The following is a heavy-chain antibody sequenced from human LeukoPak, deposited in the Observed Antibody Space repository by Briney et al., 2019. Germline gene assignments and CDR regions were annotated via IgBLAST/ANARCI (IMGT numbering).Heavy chain of an antibody. Sequence: ASVKVSCKASGHTFTSYGISWVRQAPGQGLEWMGWISAYNGNTNYAQKLQGRVTMTTDTSTSTAYMELRSLRSDDTAVYYCARDKDSSSWPTYYYYYYGMDVWGQGTTVTVSS. CDR3: ARDKDSSSWPTYYYYYYGMDV. V-gene: IGHV1-18*01. CDR2: ISAYNGNT. J-gene: IGHJ6*02. D-gene: IGHD6-13*01. CDR1: GHTFTSYG.